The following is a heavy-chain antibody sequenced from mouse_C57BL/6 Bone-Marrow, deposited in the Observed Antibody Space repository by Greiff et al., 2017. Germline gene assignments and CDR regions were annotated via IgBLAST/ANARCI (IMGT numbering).Heavy chain of an antibody. CDR1: GFTFTSYW. J-gene: IGHJ4*01. V-gene: IGHV1-61*01. Sequence: QVQLLQPGAELVRPGSSVKLSCKASGFTFTSYWMDWVKQRPGQGLEWIGNIYPSDSENHYNQKIKDKGTLTVDKSSSTAYMQLSILTSEGSAVYYCARGDYYGSSYGAMDYWGQGTSVTVSS. CDR2: IYPSDSEN. D-gene: IGHD1-1*01. CDR3: ARGDYYGSSYGAMDY.